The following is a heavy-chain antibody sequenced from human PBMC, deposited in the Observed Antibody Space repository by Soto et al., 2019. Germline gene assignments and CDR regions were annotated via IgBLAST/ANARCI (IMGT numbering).Heavy chain of an antibody. V-gene: IGHV3-7*01. CDR2: IKQDGSEK. Sequence: PGGSLRLSCAASEVTFSSYWMSWVRQAPGKGLEWVANIKQDGSEKYYVDSVKGRFTISRDNAKNSLYLQMNSLRAEDTAVYYCARSSGWSPWKDLDYWGQGTLVTVS. D-gene: IGHD6-19*01. J-gene: IGHJ4*02. CDR3: ARSSGWSPWKDLDY. CDR1: EVTFSSYW.